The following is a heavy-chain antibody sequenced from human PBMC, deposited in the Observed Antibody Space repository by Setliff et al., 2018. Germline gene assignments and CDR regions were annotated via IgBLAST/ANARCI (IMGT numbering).Heavy chain of an antibody. CDR2: IYYSGST. D-gene: IGHD6-13*01. Sequence: SETLSVTCTVSGGSISSSSYYWGWIRQPPGKGLEWIGIIYYSGSTYYNPSLKSRVTISVDTSKNQFSLKLSSVTAADTAVYYCARQQQLVIGSTAYYYYGMDVWGQGTTVTVSS. J-gene: IGHJ6*02. CDR3: ARQQQLVIGSTAYYYYGMDV. CDR1: GGSISSSSYY. V-gene: IGHV4-39*07.